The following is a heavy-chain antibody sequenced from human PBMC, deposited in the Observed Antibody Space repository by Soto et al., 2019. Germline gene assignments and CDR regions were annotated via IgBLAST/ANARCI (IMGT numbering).Heavy chain of an antibody. J-gene: IGHJ4*02. D-gene: IGHD5-18*01. V-gene: IGHV3-21*01. Sequence: GGSLRVSCAASGFTFSSYSMNWVRQAPGKGLEWVSSISSSSGYIYYADSVKGRFPISRDNAKKSLYLQMNSLRAEDTAVYYCAREVPHVDTAMTDPAFDYWGQGTLVTVSS. CDR2: ISSSSGYI. CDR1: GFTFSSYS. CDR3: AREVPHVDTAMTDPAFDY.